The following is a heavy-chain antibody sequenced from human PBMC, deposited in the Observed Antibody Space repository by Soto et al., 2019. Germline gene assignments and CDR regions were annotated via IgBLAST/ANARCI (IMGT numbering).Heavy chain of an antibody. V-gene: IGHV3-23*01. CDR1: GFTFSSYT. D-gene: IGHD3-22*01. CDR2: ISGNGEST. Sequence: EVQLLESGGGLVQPGGSLRLSCAASGFTFSSYTMTWVRQAPGKGPEWVSSISGNGESTKYADSVKGGFTISRDNSKNTLYLQINSLRAEDTAVYYCARSRIVMIVVVVPYVFDSWGQGALVTVSS. CDR3: ARSRIVMIVVVVPYVFDS. J-gene: IGHJ4*02.